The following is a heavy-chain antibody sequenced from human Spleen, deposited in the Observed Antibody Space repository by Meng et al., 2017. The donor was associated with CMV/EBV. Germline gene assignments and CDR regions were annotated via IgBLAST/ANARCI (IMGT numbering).Heavy chain of an antibody. Sequence: SVKVSCKTSGYTFTNYGVSWVRQAPGQGLEWMGGIIPILGIANYAQKFQGRVTITADKSTSTAYMELSSLRSEDTAVYYCARDPNPYCSSTSCYHHYYYYGMDVWGQGTTVTVSS. D-gene: IGHD2-2*01. CDR3: ARDPNPYCSSTSCYHHYYYYGMDV. CDR1: GYTFTNYG. V-gene: IGHV1-69*10. CDR2: IIPILGIA. J-gene: IGHJ6*02.